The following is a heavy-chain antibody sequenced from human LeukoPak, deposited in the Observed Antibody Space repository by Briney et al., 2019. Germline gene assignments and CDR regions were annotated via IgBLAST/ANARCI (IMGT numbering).Heavy chain of an antibody. V-gene: IGHV4-61*02. D-gene: IGHD3-10*01. Sequence: PSETLSLTCTVSGGSISSGSYYWSWIRQPAGKGLEWIGRIYTSGSTNYNPSLKSRVTISVDTSKNQFSLKLSSVTAADTAVYYCARIIHGSYVDYWGQGTLVTVSS. J-gene: IGHJ4*02. CDR2: IYTSGST. CDR1: GGSISSGSYY. CDR3: ARIIHGSYVDY.